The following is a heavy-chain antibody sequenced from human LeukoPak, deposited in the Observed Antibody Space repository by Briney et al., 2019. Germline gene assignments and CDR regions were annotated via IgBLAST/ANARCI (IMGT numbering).Heavy chain of an antibody. J-gene: IGHJ4*02. CDR1: GYTFTSYD. V-gene: IGHV1-8*01. CDR3: ARVGLANYDILTGYYNPDFDY. Sequence: ASVKVSCKASGYTFTSYDINWVRQATGQGLEWMGWMNPNRGNTGYAQKFQGRVTITRNTSISTAYMELSSVGSEDKAVYYCARVGLANYDILTGYYNPDFDYWGQGTLVTVSS. D-gene: IGHD3-9*01. CDR2: MNPNRGNT.